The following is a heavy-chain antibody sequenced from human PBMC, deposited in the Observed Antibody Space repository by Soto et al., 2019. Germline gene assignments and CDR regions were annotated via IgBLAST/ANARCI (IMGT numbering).Heavy chain of an antibody. J-gene: IGHJ3*02. V-gene: IGHV5-10-1*01. CDR2: IDPSDSYT. CDR3: ARHDGGNSEDAFDI. D-gene: IGHD2-21*02. Sequence: PGESLKXSCKGSGYSFTSYWISWVRQMPGKGLEWMGRIDPSDSYTNYSPSFQGHVTISADKSISTAYLQWSSLKASDTAMYYCARHDGGNSEDAFDIWGQGTMVTVSS. CDR1: GYSFTSYW.